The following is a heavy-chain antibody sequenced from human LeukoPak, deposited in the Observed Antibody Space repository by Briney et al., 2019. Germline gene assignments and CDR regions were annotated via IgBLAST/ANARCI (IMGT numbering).Heavy chain of an antibody. V-gene: IGHV4-59*01. CDR2: IYYSGST. J-gene: IGHJ4*02. CDR1: GGSISSYY. D-gene: IGHD6-13*01. CDR3: ARERSAAGFDY. Sequence: SETLSLTCTVSGGSISSYYWSWIRQPPGKGLEWIGYIYYSGSTNYNPSLKSRVTISVDTSKNQFSLKLSSVTAADTAVYYCARERSAAGFDYWGQGTLVTVPS.